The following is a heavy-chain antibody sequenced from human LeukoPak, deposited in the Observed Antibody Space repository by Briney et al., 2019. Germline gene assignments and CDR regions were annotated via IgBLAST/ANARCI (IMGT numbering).Heavy chain of an antibody. V-gene: IGHV3-23*01. CDR3: ASARESCIGSTCYEYFHH. J-gene: IGHJ1*01. Sequence: GGSLRLSCAASGFIFSSYAMNWVRQAPGKGLEWVSAITGGGGSTYYAVSVRGRFAVSRDNSKNTLFLQMDSLRAEDTAVYYCASARESCIGSTCYEYFHHWGQGTPLRVSS. D-gene: IGHD3-22*01. CDR1: GFIFSSYA. CDR2: ITGGGGST.